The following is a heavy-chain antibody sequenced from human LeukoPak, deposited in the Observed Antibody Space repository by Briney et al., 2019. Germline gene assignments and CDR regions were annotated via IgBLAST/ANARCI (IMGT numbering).Heavy chain of an antibody. J-gene: IGHJ4*02. D-gene: IGHD6-6*01. CDR1: GFTFSSYS. V-gene: IGHV3-21*01. Sequence: GGSLRLSCAASGFTFSSYSMNWVRQAPGKGLEWVSSISSSSSYIYYADSVNGRFTISRDNAKNSLYLQMNRLRDKDTAVYFCARVGMYSSSSGWGQGTLVTVCS. CDR3: ARVGMYSSSSG. CDR2: ISSSSSYI.